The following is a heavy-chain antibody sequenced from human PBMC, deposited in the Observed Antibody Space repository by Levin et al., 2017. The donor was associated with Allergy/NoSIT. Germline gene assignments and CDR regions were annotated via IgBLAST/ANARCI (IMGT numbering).Heavy chain of an antibody. J-gene: IGHJ6*02. D-gene: IGHD3-3*01. CDR1: GFTFSSYG. Sequence: GESLKISCAASGFTFSSYGMHWVRQAPGKGLEWVAVISYDGSNKYYADSVKGRFTISRDNSKNTLYLQMNSLRAEDTAVYYCAKDLEEGNVLRFLEWLRRRDYGMDVWGQGTTVTVSS. CDR2: ISYDGSNK. V-gene: IGHV3-30*18. CDR3: AKDLEEGNVLRFLEWLRRRDYGMDV.